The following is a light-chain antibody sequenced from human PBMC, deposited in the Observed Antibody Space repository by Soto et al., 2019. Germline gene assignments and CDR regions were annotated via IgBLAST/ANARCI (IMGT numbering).Light chain of an antibody. Sequence: DIQMTQSPSTLSASVGDRVTITCRASQSISSWLTWYQQKAGQAPKLLIYKASIVESGVPSRFSGSGSGTEFTLTISSLQPDDSAPYYCQQYSYFATFGQGTRVAVK. CDR1: QSISSW. CDR3: QQYSYFAT. V-gene: IGKV1-5*03. J-gene: IGKJ1*01. CDR2: KAS.